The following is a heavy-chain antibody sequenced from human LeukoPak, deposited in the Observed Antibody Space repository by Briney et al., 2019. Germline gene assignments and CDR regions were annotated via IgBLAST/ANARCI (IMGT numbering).Heavy chain of an antibody. J-gene: IGHJ6*02. CDR3: ARDGLYSSSWYYPTNYYYYYGMDV. D-gene: IGHD6-13*01. CDR1: GGSVSSGSYY. CDR2: IYYSGST. V-gene: IGHV4-61*01. Sequence: SETLTLTSTVSGGSVSSGSYYWSWIRQPPGKGLEWIGYIYYSGSTNYNPSLKSRVTISVDTSKNQFSLKLSSVTAADTAVYYCARDGLYSSSWYYPTNYYYYYGMDVWGQGTTVTVSS.